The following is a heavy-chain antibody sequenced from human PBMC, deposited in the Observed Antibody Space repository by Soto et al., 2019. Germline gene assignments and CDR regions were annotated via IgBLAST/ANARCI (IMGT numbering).Heavy chain of an antibody. V-gene: IGHV3-48*02. Sequence: PGGSLRLSCAASGFIFSSFNMNWIRQAPGRGLEFVSYMSITGDRYYADSVRGRFTASRDNAENSLFLQMNSLGDEDTAVYYCVRDHMWAFDYWGQGILVTVSS. CDR2: MSITGDR. CDR1: GFIFSSFN. CDR3: VRDHMWAFDY. J-gene: IGHJ4*02. D-gene: IGHD1-26*01.